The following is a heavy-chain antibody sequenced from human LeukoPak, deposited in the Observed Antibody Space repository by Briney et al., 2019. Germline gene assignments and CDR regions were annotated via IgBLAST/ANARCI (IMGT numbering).Heavy chain of an antibody. Sequence: GGSLRLSCAASGFTFSSYGMHWVRQAPGKGLEWVAVISYDGSNKYYADSVKGRFTISRDNSKNTLYLQMNSLRAEDTAVYYRAKQGCSGGSCYSPTWGQGTLVTVSS. D-gene: IGHD2-15*01. J-gene: IGHJ4*02. CDR2: ISYDGSNK. CDR3: AKQGCSGGSCYSPT. V-gene: IGHV3-30*18. CDR1: GFTFSSYG.